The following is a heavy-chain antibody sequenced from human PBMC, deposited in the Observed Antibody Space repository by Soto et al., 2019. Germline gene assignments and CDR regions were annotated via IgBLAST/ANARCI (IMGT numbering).Heavy chain of an antibody. D-gene: IGHD3-3*01. J-gene: IGHJ6*02. CDR2: ISSSGSTI. CDR3: ASLSRADFWSGYYPSGMDV. V-gene: IGHV3-48*03. CDR1: GFTFSSYE. Sequence: PGGSLRLSCAASGFTFSSYEMNWVRQAPGKGLEWVSYISSSGSTIYYADSVKGRFTISRDNAKNSLYLQMNSLRAEDTAVYYCASLSRADFWSGYYPSGMDVWGQGTTVTVSS.